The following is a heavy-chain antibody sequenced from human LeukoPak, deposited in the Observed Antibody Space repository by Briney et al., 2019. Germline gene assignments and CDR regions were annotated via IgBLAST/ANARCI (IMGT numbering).Heavy chain of an antibody. CDR1: GGSISSYY. D-gene: IGHD6-6*01. CDR2: IYNSGST. Sequence: TPSETLSLTCTVSGGSISSYYWGWIRQPPGKGLEWIGYIYNSGSTNYNPSLESRVTISVDTSKNQVSLKLSSVTAADTAVYYCARDYSSSNYYYYYMDVWGKGTTVTVSS. CDR3: ARDYSSSNYYYYYMDV. V-gene: IGHV4-59*01. J-gene: IGHJ6*03.